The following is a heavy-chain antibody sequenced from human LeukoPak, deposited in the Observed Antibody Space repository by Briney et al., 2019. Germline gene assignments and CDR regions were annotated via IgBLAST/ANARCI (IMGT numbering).Heavy chain of an antibody. D-gene: IGHD3-22*01. Sequence: GGSLRLSCAASGFTFSSYGMHWVRQAPGKGLEWVSSISSSSSYIYYADSVKGRLTISRDNAKNSLYLQMNSLRVEDTAVHYCARGVSVSGYFDYWGQGTLVTVSS. CDR3: ARGVSVSGYFDY. V-gene: IGHV3-21*01. J-gene: IGHJ4*02. CDR2: ISSSSSYI. CDR1: GFTFSSYG.